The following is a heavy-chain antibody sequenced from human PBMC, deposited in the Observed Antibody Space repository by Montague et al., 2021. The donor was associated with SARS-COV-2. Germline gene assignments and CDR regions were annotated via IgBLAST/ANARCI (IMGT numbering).Heavy chain of an antibody. Sequence: SLRLSCAASGFTFSSHAMSWVRQAPGKGLEFVSGLIENGNDRYYADSVKGRFSISRDNSWNTVYLQMNSLGADDTAVYYCVKDYPTPGTTLAAFFDDWGQGTLVTVSS. D-gene: IGHD6-19*01. V-gene: IGHV3-23*01. J-gene: IGHJ4*02. CDR1: GFTFSSHA. CDR3: VKDYPTPGTTLAAFFDD. CDR2: LIENGNDR.